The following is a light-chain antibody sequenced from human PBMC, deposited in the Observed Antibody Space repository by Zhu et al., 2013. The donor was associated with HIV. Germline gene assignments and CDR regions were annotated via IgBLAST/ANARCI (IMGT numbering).Light chain of an antibody. CDR1: NPDIGTEFD. Sequence: QSTLTQPPSVSGAPGQKVTISCGPTNPDIGTEFDFHWYQHLPGTAPKLLIFSNTYRPSGVPDRFSGSKSGASGSLTVSGLRPEDEADYYCLSYDSTLNGWVFGGRTALTVL. CDR2: SNT. V-gene: IGLV1-40*01. J-gene: IGLJ2*01. CDR3: LSYDSTLNGWV.